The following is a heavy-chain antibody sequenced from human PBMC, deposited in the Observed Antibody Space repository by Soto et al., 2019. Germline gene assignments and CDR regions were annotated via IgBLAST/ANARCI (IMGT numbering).Heavy chain of an antibody. CDR3: AKDYYHDYSNYQYYYGMDV. CDR1: GLAFRSYA. V-gene: IGHV3-23*01. Sequence: PGGSPGRSCAAYGLAFRSYAMCWVRQVPCKGLEWVSAVRCSGGSTYYADSVKGRFTISGDNSKNTLYLQMNSQIAEDTAVYYCAKDYYHDYSNYQYYYGMDVWGQGTTVTVFS. J-gene: IGHJ6*02. D-gene: IGHD4-4*01. CDR2: VRCSGGST.